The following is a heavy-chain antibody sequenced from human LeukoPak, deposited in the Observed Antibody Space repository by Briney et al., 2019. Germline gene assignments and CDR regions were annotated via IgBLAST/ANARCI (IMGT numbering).Heavy chain of an antibody. J-gene: IGHJ3*02. CDR3: ATCSGGSCYLGHASDI. D-gene: IGHD2-15*01. CDR1: GGSISTSTYY. CDR2: IYYSGST. V-gene: IGHV4-39*01. Sequence: SEALSLTCTVSGGSISTSTYYWGWIRQPPGKGLEWIGSIYYSGSTYYNPSLKSRVTISVDTSKNQFSLSLSSVTAADTAVFYCATCSGGSCYLGHASDIWGQGTMVTVSS.